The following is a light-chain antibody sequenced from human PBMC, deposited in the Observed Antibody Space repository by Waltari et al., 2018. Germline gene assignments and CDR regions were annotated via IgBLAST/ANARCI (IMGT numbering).Light chain of an antibody. Sequence: QSALTQPASVSGSPGQSITISCSGTDSAVGAYDFVTWYHQHPGQAPHLIIYEVSNRPSGISNRFSASKSGNTASLTISGLQAEDEADYYCSSYTTSSAPGVFGTGTRVTVL. CDR1: DSAVGAYDF. V-gene: IGLV2-14*01. CDR2: EVS. CDR3: SSYTTSSAPGV. J-gene: IGLJ1*01.